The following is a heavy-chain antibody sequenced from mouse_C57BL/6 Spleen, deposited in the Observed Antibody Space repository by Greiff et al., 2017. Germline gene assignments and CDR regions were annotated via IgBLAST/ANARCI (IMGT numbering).Heavy chain of an antibody. V-gene: IGHV1-64*01. CDR1: GYTFTSYW. J-gene: IGHJ2*01. CDR3: ATDYYGSSPYY. D-gene: IGHD1-1*01. CDR2: IHPNSGST. Sequence: QVQLQQPGAELVKPGASVKLSCKASGYTFTSYWMHWVKQRPGQGLEWIGMIHPNSGSTNYNEKFKSKATLTVDKSSSTAYMQLSSLTSEDSAVYYCATDYYGSSPYYWGQGTTLTVSS.